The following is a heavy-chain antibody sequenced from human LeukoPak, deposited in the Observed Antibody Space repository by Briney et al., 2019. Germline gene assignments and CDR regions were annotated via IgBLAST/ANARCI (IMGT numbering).Heavy chain of an antibody. J-gene: IGHJ6*03. Sequence: SETLSLTCTVSGGSISSYYWSWIRQPAGKGLEWIGRIYTSGSTNYNPSLKSRVTMSVDTSKNQFSLKLSSVTAADTAVYYCARSGIATIWYYYYMDVWGKGTTVTISS. V-gene: IGHV4-4*07. CDR1: GGSISSYY. CDR2: IYTSGST. D-gene: IGHD6-13*01. CDR3: ARSGIATIWYYYYMDV.